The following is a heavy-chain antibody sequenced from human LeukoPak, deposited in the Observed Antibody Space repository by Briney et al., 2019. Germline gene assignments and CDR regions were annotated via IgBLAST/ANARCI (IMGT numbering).Heavy chain of an antibody. CDR2: IYYSGST. Sequence: SETLSLTCTVSGGSISSSSYYWGWIRQPPGKGLEWIGSIYYSGSTYYNPSLKSRVTISVDTSKNQFSLKLSSVTAADTAVYYCARVHCSSTSCPTLGRAYYYYYGMDVWGQGTTVTVSS. CDR1: GGSISSSSYY. CDR3: ARVHCSSTSCPTLGRAYYYYYGMDV. V-gene: IGHV4-39*01. D-gene: IGHD2-2*01. J-gene: IGHJ6*02.